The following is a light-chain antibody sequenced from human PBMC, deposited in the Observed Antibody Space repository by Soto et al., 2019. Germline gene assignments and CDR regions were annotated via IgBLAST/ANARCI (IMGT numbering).Light chain of an antibody. CDR3: QQYNNWPPDRT. V-gene: IGKV3-15*01. CDR2: GAS. J-gene: IGKJ1*01. CDR1: QSVGSN. Sequence: EIVMTQSPATLSVSPGERATLSCRASQSVGSNLAWYQQKPGQAPRLLIYGASTRATGIPARFSGSGSGTAFTLTISSLQSEDFAIYFCQQYNNWPPDRTF.